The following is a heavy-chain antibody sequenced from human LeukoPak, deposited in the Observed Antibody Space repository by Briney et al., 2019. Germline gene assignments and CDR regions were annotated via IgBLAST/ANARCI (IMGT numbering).Heavy chain of an antibody. V-gene: IGHV1-69*01. Sequence: SVKLSCKGSGGTFSSYTISWVRQAPGQGLGWVWGIFLIFGTANLAQKFQGRVTITADESTSTAYMELSSLRSEDTAVYYCAREVGATRDESDYWGQGTLVTVSS. CDR2: IFLIFGTA. CDR1: GGTFSSYT. CDR3: AREVGATRDESDY. J-gene: IGHJ4*02. D-gene: IGHD1-26*01.